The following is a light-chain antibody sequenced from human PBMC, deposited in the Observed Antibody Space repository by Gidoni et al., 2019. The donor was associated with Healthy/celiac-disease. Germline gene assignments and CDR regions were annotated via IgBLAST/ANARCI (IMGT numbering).Light chain of an antibody. CDR2: LGS. CDR3: MQALQTPYT. Sequence: DIAMTQSPLSLPVTPGEPASISCRSSQSLLHSNGYNYLDWYLQKLGQSPQLLIYLGSTRASGVPDRFSGSGSGTDFTLKISRVEAEDVGVYYCMQALQTPYTFGQGTKLEIK. CDR1: QSLLHSNGYNY. V-gene: IGKV2-28*01. J-gene: IGKJ2*01.